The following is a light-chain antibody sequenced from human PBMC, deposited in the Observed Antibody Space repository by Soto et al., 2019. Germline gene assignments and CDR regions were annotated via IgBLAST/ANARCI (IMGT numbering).Light chain of an antibody. J-gene: IGKJ2*01. V-gene: IGKV3-20*01. CDR1: QSISSTY. CDR2: GAS. Sequence: EIVLTQSPGTLSLSPGERATLSCRASQSISSTYLAWYQQKPGQAPRLLIYGASSRATGIPDRFSGSGSGTDFTLTISRLEPEDFAVYYCQQYGGSPPYTFDQGTKLEIK. CDR3: QQYGGSPPYT.